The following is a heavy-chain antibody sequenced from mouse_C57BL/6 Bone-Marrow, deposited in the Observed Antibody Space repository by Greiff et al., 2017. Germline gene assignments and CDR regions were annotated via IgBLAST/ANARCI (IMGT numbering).Heavy chain of an antibody. CDR3: ARVGEFYSRDY. Sequence: VQLKESGPGLVKPSQSLSLTCSVTGYSITSGYYWNWIRQFPGNKLEWMGYISYDGSHNYNPSLKNRISITRDTSKYQILLKLKSVTTEDTATYFCARVGEFYSRDYWGQGTSVTVSS. J-gene: IGHJ4*01. D-gene: IGHD3-3*01. V-gene: IGHV3-6*01. CDR2: ISYDGSH. CDR1: GYSITSGYY.